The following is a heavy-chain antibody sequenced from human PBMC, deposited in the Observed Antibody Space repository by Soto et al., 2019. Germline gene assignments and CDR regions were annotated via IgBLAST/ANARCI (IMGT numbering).Heavy chain of an antibody. Sequence: GGSLRLSCAASGFTFSSYSMNWVRQAPGKGLEWVSYISSSSSTIYYADSVKGRFTISRDNAKNSLYLQMNSLRDEDTAVYYCARVRASASSDAFDIWGQGTMVTVSS. J-gene: IGHJ3*02. CDR3: ARVRASASSDAFDI. CDR1: GFTFSSYS. CDR2: ISSSSSTI. V-gene: IGHV3-48*02. D-gene: IGHD3-10*01.